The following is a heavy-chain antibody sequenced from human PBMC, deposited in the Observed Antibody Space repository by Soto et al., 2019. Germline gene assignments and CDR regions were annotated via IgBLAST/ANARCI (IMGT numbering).Heavy chain of an antibody. J-gene: IGHJ3*02. D-gene: IGHD3-10*01. CDR2: ITSKSYGATT. CDR1: GFKFSDYA. Sequence: EVQLVESGGGLIQPGRSLRLSCTGSGFKFSDYAVTWVRQTPGKGLEWVGFITSKSYGATTEYAASVKGRFTISRDDPRNIAYLQMNGLKIEDTAVYFGTRLPPNYFRTAPFDIWGQGTRVTVSS. V-gene: IGHV3-49*04. CDR3: TRLPPNYFRTAPFDI.